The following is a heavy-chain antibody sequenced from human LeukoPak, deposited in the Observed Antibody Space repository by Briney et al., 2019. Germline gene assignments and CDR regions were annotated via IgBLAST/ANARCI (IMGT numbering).Heavy chain of an antibody. CDR3: ARDWGIRGYSYGFSGWFLWFDS. D-gene: IGHD5-18*01. V-gene: IGHV1-46*01. CDR2: INLSGGST. J-gene: IGHJ5*01. Sequence: ASVKVSCKASGYTFTSYYMHWVRQAPGQGLEWMGIINLSGGSTSYAQKFQGRVTMTRDMSTSTVYMELSSLRSEDTAVYYCARDWGIRGYSYGFSGWFLWFDSWGQGTLVTVSS. CDR1: GYTFTSYY.